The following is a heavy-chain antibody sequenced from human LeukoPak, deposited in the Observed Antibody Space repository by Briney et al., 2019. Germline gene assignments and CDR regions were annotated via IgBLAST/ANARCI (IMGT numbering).Heavy chain of an antibody. D-gene: IGHD3-16*02. CDR2: IYYSGST. CDR3: VRMGGYTYHFDY. V-gene: IGHV4-39*07. CDR1: GGSISSSSYY. J-gene: IGHJ4*02. Sequence: SETLSLTCTVSGGSISSSSYYWGWIRQPPGKGLEWIGSIYYSGSTYYNPSLKSRVTISVDTSKNQFSLKLSSVTAADTAVYYCVRMGGYTYHFDYWGQGTLVPVSS.